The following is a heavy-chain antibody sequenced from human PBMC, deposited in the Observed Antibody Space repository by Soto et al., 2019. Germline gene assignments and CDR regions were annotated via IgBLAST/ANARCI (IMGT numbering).Heavy chain of an antibody. J-gene: IGHJ4*02. D-gene: IGHD3-22*01. CDR1: GGSFSDYY. CDR3: ARGAPIFYYDSNGFYPLFDY. Sequence: QVQLQQWGAGLLKPSETLSLTCAVYGGSFSDYYWTWICQPPGKGLEWIGEINHSGGTNYSPSLKSRFTISVDTSTNQFSLKLSSVTAADTAVYYCARGAPIFYYDSNGFYPLFDYWGQGTLVTVSS. CDR2: INHSGGT. V-gene: IGHV4-34*01.